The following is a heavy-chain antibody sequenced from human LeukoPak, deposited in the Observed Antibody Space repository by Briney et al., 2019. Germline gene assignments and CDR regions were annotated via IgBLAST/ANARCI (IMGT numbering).Heavy chain of an antibody. CDR3: ARPYSSGWYGDFDY. V-gene: IGHV3-30-3*01. Sequence: GRPLRLSCAASGFTFSDYALHWVRQAPGKGLEWVAVISYDGSNTYYADSVNGRITISRDNSKHTLYLQMNSLRAEDTAVYYCARPYSSGWYGDFDYWGQGTLVTVSS. D-gene: IGHD6-19*01. CDR1: GFTFSDYA. J-gene: IGHJ4*02. CDR2: ISYDGSNT.